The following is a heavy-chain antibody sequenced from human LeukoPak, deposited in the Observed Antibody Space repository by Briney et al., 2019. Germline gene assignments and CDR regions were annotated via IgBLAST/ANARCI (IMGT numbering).Heavy chain of an antibody. Sequence: SETLPLTCTVSGGSISSYYWSWIRQPPGKGLEWIGYIYYSGSTNYNPSLKSRVTISVDTSKNQFSLKLSSVTAADTAVYYCARHFSSGWYHYWGQGTLVTVSS. J-gene: IGHJ4*02. V-gene: IGHV4-59*08. CDR2: IYYSGST. CDR3: ARHFSSGWYHY. CDR1: GGSISSYY. D-gene: IGHD6-19*01.